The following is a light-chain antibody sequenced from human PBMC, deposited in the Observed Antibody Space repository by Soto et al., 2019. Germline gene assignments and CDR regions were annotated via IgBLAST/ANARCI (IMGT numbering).Light chain of an antibody. CDR2: GNN. J-gene: IGLJ2*01. Sequence: QAVVTQPPSASGTPGQRVTISCSGSGSSIGTNTVNWYRQLPGTAPKLLIYGNNQRPSVVPARFSDSKSGTSASLAISGLPSADEAEYYWAEWDGSLNIVLFGGGTKVTDL. CDR3: AEWDGSLNIVL. CDR1: GSSIGTNT. V-gene: IGLV1-44*01.